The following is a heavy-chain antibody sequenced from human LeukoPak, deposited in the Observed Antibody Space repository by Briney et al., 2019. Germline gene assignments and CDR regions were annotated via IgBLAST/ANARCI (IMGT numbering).Heavy chain of an antibody. D-gene: IGHD6-13*01. CDR3: ARHYIEGGSWYDRLVWFDP. CDR2: MHYRGNT. J-gene: IGHJ5*02. V-gene: IGHV4-59*11. CDR1: GGSISSHY. Sequence: SETLSLTCTVSGGSISSHYWSWIRQSPVKGLEWIGFMHYRGNTNSNPSLRSRVTISMDTSKNQFSLKMSSVTAADTAVYYCARHYIEGGSWYDRLVWFDPWGQGTLVTVSS.